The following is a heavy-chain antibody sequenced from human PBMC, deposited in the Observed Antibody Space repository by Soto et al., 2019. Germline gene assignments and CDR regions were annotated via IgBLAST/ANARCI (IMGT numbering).Heavy chain of an antibody. CDR1: RYTFTSHG. CDR3: ARLLTEGATFREDAFDL. Sequence: QVQLVQSGGDVKTPGASVKVSCTTFRYTFTSHGIAWVRQAPGQGLEWMGWISTFNGKTDYAQKFQGRVTMTADTLTSTVHMELRSMRSDDTDVYYCARLLTEGATFREDAFDLWGQGTKVTVSS. D-gene: IGHD1-26*01. V-gene: IGHV1-18*01. J-gene: IGHJ3*01. CDR2: ISTFNGKT.